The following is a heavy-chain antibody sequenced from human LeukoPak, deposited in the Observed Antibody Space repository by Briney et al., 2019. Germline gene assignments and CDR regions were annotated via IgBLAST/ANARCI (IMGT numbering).Heavy chain of an antibody. CDR3: AHSGYDILTGHYYFDY. Sequence: SGPTLVKPTQTLMLTCTFSGFSLSTSGVGVGWIRQPPGKALEWLALIYWNDDKRYSPSLKSRLTITKDTSKNQVVLTMTNMDPVDTATYYCAHSGYDILTGHYYFDYWGQGTLVTVSS. D-gene: IGHD3-9*01. V-gene: IGHV2-5*01. CDR2: IYWNDDK. CDR1: GFSLSTSGVG. J-gene: IGHJ4*02.